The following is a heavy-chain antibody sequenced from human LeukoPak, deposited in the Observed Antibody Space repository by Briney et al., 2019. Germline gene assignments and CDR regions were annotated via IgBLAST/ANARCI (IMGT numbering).Heavy chain of an antibody. CDR1: GGSISGYY. Sequence: SDTLSLTCTVSGGSISGYYWSWIRQPTGKGPQCIGSSFYSGSPNYNPSLKSRVTISVDTSQNQFSLKLTSVTAADTAVYYCTRAAPDSSSWYGGAFDFWGQGTMVTVSA. CDR2: SFYSGSP. V-gene: IGHV4-59*01. J-gene: IGHJ3*01. CDR3: TRAAPDSSSWYGGAFDF. D-gene: IGHD6-13*01.